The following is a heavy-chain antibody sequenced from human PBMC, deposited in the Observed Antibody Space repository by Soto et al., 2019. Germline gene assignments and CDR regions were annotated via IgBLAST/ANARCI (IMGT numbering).Heavy chain of an antibody. J-gene: IGHJ3*02. V-gene: IGHV1-2*04. CDR1: GYTFTGYY. CDR2: INPNSGGT. D-gene: IGHD2-2*01. Sequence: ASVKVSCKASGYTFTGYYMHWVRQAPGQGLEWMGWINPNSGGTNYAQKFQGWVTMTRDTSISTAYMELSRLRSDDTAVYYCARDRCSSTSCYDAFDIGGKGKMVTV. CDR3: ARDRCSSTSCYDAFDI.